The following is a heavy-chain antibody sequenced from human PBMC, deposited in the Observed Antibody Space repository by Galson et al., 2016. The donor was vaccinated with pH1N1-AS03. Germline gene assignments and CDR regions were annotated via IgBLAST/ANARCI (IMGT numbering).Heavy chain of an antibody. CDR2: ISNSGST. Sequence: SETLSLTCTVSGGSISSYYSSWIRQPPGKGLEWIGYISNSGSTNYNPSLKIRVTISVARSKSQFSLKRSSVTAADTAVYYCARGLTWGYSGSTNFDYWGRGTLVTVSS. CDR1: GGSISSYY. D-gene: IGHD1-26*01. V-gene: IGHV4-59*01. J-gene: IGHJ4*02. CDR3: ARGLTWGYSGSTNFDY.